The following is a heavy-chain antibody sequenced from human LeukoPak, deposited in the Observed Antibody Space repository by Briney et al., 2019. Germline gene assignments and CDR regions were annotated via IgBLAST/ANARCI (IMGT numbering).Heavy chain of an antibody. V-gene: IGHV3-33*01. J-gene: IGHJ4*02. Sequence: GRSLRLSCAASGFTFSSYGMHWVRQAPGKGLEWVAVIWYDGSNKYYADSVKGRFTIFRDNSKNTLYLQMNSLRAEDTAVYYCARDPPRYSSGWPFDYWGQGTLVTVSS. D-gene: IGHD6-19*01. CDR1: GFTFSSYG. CDR3: ARDPPRYSSGWPFDY. CDR2: IWYDGSNK.